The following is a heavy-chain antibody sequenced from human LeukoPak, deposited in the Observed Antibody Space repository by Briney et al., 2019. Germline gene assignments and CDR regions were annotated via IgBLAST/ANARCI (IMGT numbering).Heavy chain of an antibody. CDR1: GFTFSSYG. Sequence: GGSLRLSCAASGFTFSSYGMHWVRQAPGKGLEWVAVIWYDGSNKYYADSVEGRFTISRDNSKNTLYLQMNSLRAEDTAVYYCASDAAGGDTSLGDYWGQGTLVTVSS. D-gene: IGHD2-21*02. V-gene: IGHV3-33*01. CDR2: IWYDGSNK. J-gene: IGHJ4*02. CDR3: ASDAAGGDTSLGDY.